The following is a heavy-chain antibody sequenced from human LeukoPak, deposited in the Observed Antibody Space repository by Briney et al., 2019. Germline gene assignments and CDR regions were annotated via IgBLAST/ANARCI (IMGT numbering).Heavy chain of an antibody. CDR2: INPNSGGT. D-gene: IGHD3-3*01. Sequence: GASVKVSCKASGYTFTCYYMHWVRQAPRQGLEWMGWINPNSGGTNYAQKFQGWVTMTRDTSISTAYMELSRLRSDDTAVYYCARGHWSGYYAAAFDIWGQGTMVTVSS. CDR3: ARGHWSGYYAAAFDI. CDR1: GYTFTCYY. V-gene: IGHV1-2*04. J-gene: IGHJ3*02.